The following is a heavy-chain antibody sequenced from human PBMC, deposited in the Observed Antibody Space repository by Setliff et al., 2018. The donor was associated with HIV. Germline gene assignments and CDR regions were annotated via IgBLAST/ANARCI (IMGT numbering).Heavy chain of an antibody. V-gene: IGHV4-59*08. CDR2: IYYSGSA. CDR1: GGSISSYY. D-gene: IGHD6-13*01. CDR3: ARGSSSWYDDAFDI. Sequence: PSETLSLTCTVSGGSISSYYWSWIRQPPGKGLEWIGYIYYSGSANYNPSLKSRVTISVDTSKNQFSLKLSSVTAADTAVYYCARGSSSWYDDAFDIWGQGTMVTVS. J-gene: IGHJ3*02.